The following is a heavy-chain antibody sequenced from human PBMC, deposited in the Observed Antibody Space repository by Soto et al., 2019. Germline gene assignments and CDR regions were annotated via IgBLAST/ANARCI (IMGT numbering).Heavy chain of an antibody. CDR1: GFTFRSYA. CDR3: AKASSTSGGWFDP. D-gene: IGHD2-2*01. Sequence: LSLSCAASGFTFRSYAMSWVRQAPGKGLEWVSAISGSGGSTYYADSVKGRFTISRDNSKNTLYLQMNSLRAEDTAVYYCAKASSTSGGWFDPWGQGTLVTVSS. V-gene: IGHV3-23*01. CDR2: ISGSGGST. J-gene: IGHJ5*02.